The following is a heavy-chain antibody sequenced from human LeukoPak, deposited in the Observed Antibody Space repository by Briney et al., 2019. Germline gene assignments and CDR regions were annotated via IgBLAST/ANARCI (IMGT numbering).Heavy chain of an antibody. CDR1: RGSYA. J-gene: IGHJ3*01. CDR2: IMPLFGTT. Sequence: SVKVSCKASRGSYAISWVRQAPGQGREWVGGIMPLFGTTNYAQNFEDRVTITADTSTNTVYMEVSSLRSEDTAIYYCARVFRRRHDFSDYGRPYDAFDVWGQGTLVTVSS. CDR3: ARVFRRRHDFSDYGRPYDAFDV. V-gene: IGHV1-69*06. D-gene: IGHD4-17*01.